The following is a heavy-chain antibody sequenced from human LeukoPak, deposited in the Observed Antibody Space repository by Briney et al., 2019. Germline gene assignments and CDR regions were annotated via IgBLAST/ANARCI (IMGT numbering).Heavy chain of an antibody. V-gene: IGHV3-23*01. CDR2: ISGSGGST. D-gene: IGHD3-3*01. CDR3: AKDLGYVLRFFGPKDHDP. Sequence: GGSLRLSCAASGFTFSSYAMSWVRQAPGKGLEWVSAISGSGGSTYYADSVKGRFTISRDNSKSTLYLQMNSLRAEDTAVYYCAKDLGYVLRFFGPKDHDPWGQGTLVTVSS. J-gene: IGHJ5*02. CDR1: GFTFSSYA.